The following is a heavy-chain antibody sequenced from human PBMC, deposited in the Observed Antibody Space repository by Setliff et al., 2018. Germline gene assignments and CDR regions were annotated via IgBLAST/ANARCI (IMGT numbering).Heavy chain of an antibody. V-gene: IGHV1-69*02. CDR3: ARARHFGMDV. CDR2: IIPVLDIT. CDR1: GGPLNSYS. Sequence: GASVKVSCKASGGPLNSYSFSWVRQAPGQGLEWMGRIIPVLDITRYAQTFEGRLTLTRDTSIRTTYMELATLRSDDTAVYYCARARHFGMDVWGQGTTVTVSS. J-gene: IGHJ6*02.